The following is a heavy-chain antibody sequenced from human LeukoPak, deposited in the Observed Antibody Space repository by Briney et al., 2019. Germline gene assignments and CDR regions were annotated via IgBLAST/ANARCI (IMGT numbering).Heavy chain of an antibody. Sequence: QPGGSLRLSCAASGFTFSSYSMNWVRQAPGKGLEWVSYISSSSSTIYYADSVKGRFTISRDNAKNSLYLQMNSLRAEDTAVYYCAREATRTIFGECPETWGQGTMVTVSS. CDR2: ISSSSSTI. V-gene: IGHV3-48*01. J-gene: IGHJ3*01. D-gene: IGHD3-3*01. CDR1: GFTFSSYS. CDR3: AREATRTIFGECPET.